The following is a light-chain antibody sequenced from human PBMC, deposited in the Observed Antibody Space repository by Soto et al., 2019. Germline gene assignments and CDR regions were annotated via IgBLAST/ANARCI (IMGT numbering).Light chain of an antibody. J-gene: IGKJ3*01. CDR1: QSVSSN. CDR3: QQYIRWLLT. V-gene: IGKV3-15*01. CDR2: GAS. Sequence: EMSQSPATVSVTKGERDTLSCRACQSVSSNLAWYQQKPGQAPSRLIYGASTRATGTPARCSGSGSGTEFTLTISSLQSEDFAVYYCQQYIRWLLTLGGGTNVNI.